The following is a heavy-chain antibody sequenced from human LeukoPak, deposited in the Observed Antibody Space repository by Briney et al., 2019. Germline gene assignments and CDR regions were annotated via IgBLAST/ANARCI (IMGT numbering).Heavy chain of an antibody. CDR2: IYHSGST. V-gene: IGHV4-30-2*01. CDR1: GGSISSGGYS. D-gene: IGHD3-22*01. Sequence: PSETLSLTCAVSGGSISSGGYSWSWLRQPPGTGLEWIGYIYHSGSTYYNPSLKSRVTISVDRSKNQFSLKLSSVTAADTAVYYCAGFPYYYDSSGYYYNDYWGQGTLVTVSS. J-gene: IGHJ4*02. CDR3: AGFPYYYDSSGYYYNDY.